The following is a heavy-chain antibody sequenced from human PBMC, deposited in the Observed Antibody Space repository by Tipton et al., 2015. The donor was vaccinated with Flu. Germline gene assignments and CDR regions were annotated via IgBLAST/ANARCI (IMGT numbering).Heavy chain of an antibody. CDR2: ISSSGSTI. J-gene: IGHJ6*02. CDR3: ARAGWTPLKPQYFYYYGMDV. D-gene: IGHD6-19*01. V-gene: IGHV3-11*01. Sequence: SLRLSCAASGFTFSDYYMSWIRQAPGKGLEWVSYISSSGSTIYYADSVKGRFTISRDNAKNSLYLQMNSLRAEDTAVYYCARAGWTPLKPQYFYYYGMDVWGQGTTVTVSS. CDR1: GFTFSDYY.